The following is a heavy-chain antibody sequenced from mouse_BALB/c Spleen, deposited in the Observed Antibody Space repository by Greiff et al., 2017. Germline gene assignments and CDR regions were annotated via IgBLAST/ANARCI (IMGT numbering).Heavy chain of an antibody. J-gene: IGHJ4*01. D-gene: IGHD2-1*01. V-gene: IGHV5-17*02. CDR3: ARRYYGNYEDYYAMDY. CDR1: GFTFSSFG. CDR2: ISSGSSTI. Sequence: EVKLMESGGGLVQPGGSRKLSCAASGFTFSSFGMHWVRQAPEKGLEWVAYISSGSSTIYYADTVKGRFTISRDNPKNTLFLQMTSLRSEDTAMYYCARRYYGNYEDYYAMDYWGQGTSVTVSS.